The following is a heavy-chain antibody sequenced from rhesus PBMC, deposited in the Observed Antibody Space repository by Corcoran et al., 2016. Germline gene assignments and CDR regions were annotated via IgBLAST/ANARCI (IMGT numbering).Heavy chain of an antibody. CDR3: ARDRYSWNREYYCDY. CDR2: IYVSSGST. J-gene: IGHJ4*01. D-gene: IGHD1-1-1*01. CDR1: GYSISSGYD. Sequence: QVQLQESGPGVVKPSETLSLTCAVSGYSISSGYDWSWIRQPPGKGLEWIWYIYVSSGSTNYNPSLKNRVTISKDTSKNQFSLKLSSVTAADTAVYYCARDRYSWNREYYCDYWGQGVLVTVSS. V-gene: IGHV4-76*01.